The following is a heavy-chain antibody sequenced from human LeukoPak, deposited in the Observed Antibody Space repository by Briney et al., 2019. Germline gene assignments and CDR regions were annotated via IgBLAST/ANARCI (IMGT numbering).Heavy chain of an antibody. V-gene: IGHV3-30*18. D-gene: IGHD5-18*01. CDR2: ISYDGSNT. J-gene: IGHJ4*02. CDR3: AKDMGYSYGSDY. CDR1: GFTFSSYG. Sequence: GGSLRLSCAASGFTFSSYGMHWVRQAPGKGLEWVAVISYDGSNTYYADSVKGRFTISRDNSKNSLYLQMNSLRTEDTALYYCAKDMGYSYGSDYWGQGTLVTVSS.